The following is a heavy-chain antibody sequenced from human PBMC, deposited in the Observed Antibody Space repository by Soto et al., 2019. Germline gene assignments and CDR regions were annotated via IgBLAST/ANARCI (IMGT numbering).Heavy chain of an antibody. CDR3: ARILSGYFSGDAFDI. D-gene: IGHD2-2*03. Sequence: QVQLQESGPGLVKPSETLSLTCTVSGGSIKNYYYSWIRQPAGQGLEWIGRIYTSGAAIYNPSLKSRVTMSVDTAKNQFSLNLSSVTAADTAVYYCARILSGYFSGDAFDIWGQGTLVSVSS. CDR2: IYTSGAA. V-gene: IGHV4-4*07. J-gene: IGHJ3*02. CDR1: GGSIKNYY.